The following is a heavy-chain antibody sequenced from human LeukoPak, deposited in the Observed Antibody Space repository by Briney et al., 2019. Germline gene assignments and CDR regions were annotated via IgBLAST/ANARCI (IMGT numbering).Heavy chain of an antibody. V-gene: IGHV3-7*03. CDR1: GFVFSDYW. Sequence: GGSLRLSCAASGFVFSDYWMNWVRQTPRKGLEWVANVKQDGSEKDYVDSVKGRFTTSRDNAKNSLYLQMNSLRAEDTGVYYCARGTDLDASGYVDYWGQGTLVTVSS. CDR2: VKQDGSEK. CDR3: ARGTDLDASGYVDY. J-gene: IGHJ4*02. D-gene: IGHD3-22*01.